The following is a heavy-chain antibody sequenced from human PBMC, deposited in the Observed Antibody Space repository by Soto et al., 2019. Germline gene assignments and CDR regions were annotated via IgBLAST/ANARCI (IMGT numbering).Heavy chain of an antibody. D-gene: IGHD3-3*01. J-gene: IGHJ6*02. CDR2: ISGSGGST. CDR3: VKEVEVGDFWSGYYYYYGMDV. Sequence: GGSLRLSCAASGFTFSSYAMNWVRQAPGKGLEWVSAISGSGGSTYYADSVKGRFTISRDNSKNTLYLQMSSLRAEDTAVYYCVKEVEVGDFWSGYYYYYGMDVWGQGTTVTVSS. V-gene: IGHV3-23*01. CDR1: GFTFSSYA.